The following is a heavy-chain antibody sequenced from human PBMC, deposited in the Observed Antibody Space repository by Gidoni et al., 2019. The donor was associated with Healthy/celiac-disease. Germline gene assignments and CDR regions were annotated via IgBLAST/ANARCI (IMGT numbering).Heavy chain of an antibody. J-gene: IGHJ4*02. CDR3: ARRLMRGTSAI. Sequence: STYYNPSLKSRVTISVDTSKNQFSLKLSSVTAADTAVYYCARRLMRGTSAIWGQGTLVTVSS. CDR2: ST. D-gene: IGHD2-2*01. V-gene: IGHV4-39*01.